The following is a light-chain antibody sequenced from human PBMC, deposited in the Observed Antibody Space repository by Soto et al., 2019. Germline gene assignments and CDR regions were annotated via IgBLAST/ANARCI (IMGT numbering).Light chain of an antibody. CDR1: QSISSW. CDR3: QQYNSWT. CDR2: DAS. Sequence: DIQMTQSPSTLSASVGDRVTITCRASQSISSWLAWYQQKPGKAPKLLIYDASSLESGVPSRFRGSGSGTEFTLTISSLQPDDFETYYCQQYNSWTFGQGNKLEIK. V-gene: IGKV1-5*01. J-gene: IGKJ1*01.